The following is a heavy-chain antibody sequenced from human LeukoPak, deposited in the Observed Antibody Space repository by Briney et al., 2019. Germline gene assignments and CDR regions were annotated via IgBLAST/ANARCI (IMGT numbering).Heavy chain of an antibody. Sequence: SETLSLTCTVSGASISSDDYYWSRIRQPPGKGLVWNWDVYYSGSTYYNTSLKSRLTISGDTSKNPFSLKLSSVTAADTAVYYCARVADTAVNYFDYWGQGTLVTVSS. CDR2: VYYSGST. D-gene: IGHD5-18*01. V-gene: IGHV4-30-4*08. CDR1: GASISSDDYY. CDR3: ARVADTAVNYFDY. J-gene: IGHJ4*02.